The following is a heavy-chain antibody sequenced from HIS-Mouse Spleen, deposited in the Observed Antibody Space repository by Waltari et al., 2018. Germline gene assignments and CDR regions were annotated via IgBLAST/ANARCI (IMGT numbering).Heavy chain of an antibody. CDR1: GYTFTGCD. J-gene: IGHJ4*02. CDR3: ARRVIVGAYYFDY. Sequence: QVQLVQSGAEVKKPGASVKVSCKASGYTFTGCDMHWVRQAPGQGLEWMGWINPNSGGTNYAQKFQGRVTMTRDTSISTAYMELSRLRSDDTALYYCARRVIVGAYYFDYWGQGTLVTVSS. D-gene: IGHD1-26*01. V-gene: IGHV1-2*02. CDR2: INPNSGGT.